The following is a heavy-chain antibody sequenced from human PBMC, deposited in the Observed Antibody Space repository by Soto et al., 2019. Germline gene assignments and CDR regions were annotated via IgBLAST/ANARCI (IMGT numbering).Heavy chain of an antibody. J-gene: IGHJ5*02. CDR1: GASISSYY. V-gene: IGHV4-59*01. CDR3: ERVTPENWLDP. Sequence: LTFTVAGASISSYYWSWIRQPPWKGLEWIGYIYYSGSTNYNPSLNSRVTISVDTSKNQFSLKLSSVTSADTAVYYCERVTPENWLDPWGQGTLDTVSS. CDR2: IYYSGST.